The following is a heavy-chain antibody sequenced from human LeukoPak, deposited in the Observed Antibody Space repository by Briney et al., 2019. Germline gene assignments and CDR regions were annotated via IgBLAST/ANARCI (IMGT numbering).Heavy chain of an antibody. Sequence: GGSLRLSCAASGFTFSSYAMSWVRQAPGKGLEWVSAISGSGGSTYYADSVKGRFTISRDNSKNTLYLQMNSLRAEDTAVYYCAKDLGDSGSSSPGDYWGQGTLVTVSS. J-gene: IGHJ4*02. CDR1: GFTFSSYA. CDR2: ISGSGGST. D-gene: IGHD1-26*01. V-gene: IGHV3-23*01. CDR3: AKDLGDSGSSSPGDY.